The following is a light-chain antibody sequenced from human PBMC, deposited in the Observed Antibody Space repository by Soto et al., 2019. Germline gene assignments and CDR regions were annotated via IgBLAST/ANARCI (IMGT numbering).Light chain of an antibody. J-gene: IGKJ4*01. Sequence: EIVLTQSSAALSLSPGERATLSCRASQSVSSYLAWYQQKPGQAHRFLIYDESNMAIGIPARFSGSGSGTDFTRASSSLEHDDFAVYYFQQRSDWPSTFGGGTKVQIK. CDR3: QQRSDWPST. CDR2: DES. CDR1: QSVSSY. V-gene: IGKV3-11*01.